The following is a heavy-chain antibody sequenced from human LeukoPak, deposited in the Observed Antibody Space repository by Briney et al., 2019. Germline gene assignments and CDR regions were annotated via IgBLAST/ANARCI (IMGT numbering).Heavy chain of an antibody. J-gene: IGHJ4*02. CDR2: ISGSGGST. CDR3: AKGNGMATTFIDY. V-gene: IGHV3-23*01. D-gene: IGHD5-24*01. CDR1: GFSLSSYA. Sequence: GGSLRLSCAASGFSLSSYAMSWVRQAPGKGLEWVSAISGSGGSTYYADSVKGRFTISRDNSKNTLYLQMNSLRAEDTAVYYCAKGNGMATTFIDYWGQGTLVTVSS.